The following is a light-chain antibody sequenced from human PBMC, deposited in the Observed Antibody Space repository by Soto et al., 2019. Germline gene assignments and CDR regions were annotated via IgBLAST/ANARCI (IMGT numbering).Light chain of an antibody. CDR3: LQDYNYPRT. J-gene: IGKJ1*01. CDR2: AAS. Sequence: AIQMTQSPSSLSASVGDRVTITCRASQGIRNDLGWYQQKPGKAPKLLIHAASSLQSGVPSRFSGSGSGTDFTLTISSRQPEDFATYYCLQDYNYPRTFGQGTKVEIK. V-gene: IGKV1-6*02. CDR1: QGIRND.